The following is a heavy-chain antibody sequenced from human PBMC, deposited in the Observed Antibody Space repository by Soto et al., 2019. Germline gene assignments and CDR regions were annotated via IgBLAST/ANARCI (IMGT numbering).Heavy chain of an antibody. Sequence: PSETLSLTCTVSGGSISSGDYYWSWIRQPPGKGLEWIGYIYYSGSTYYNPSLKSRVTISVDTSKNQFSLKLSSVTAADTAVYYCARGPRVTMIVVVKSHYYYFDYWGQGTLVTVSS. J-gene: IGHJ4*02. CDR3: ARGPRVTMIVVVKSHYYYFDY. CDR2: IYYSGST. V-gene: IGHV4-30-4*01. D-gene: IGHD3-22*01. CDR1: GGSISSGDYY.